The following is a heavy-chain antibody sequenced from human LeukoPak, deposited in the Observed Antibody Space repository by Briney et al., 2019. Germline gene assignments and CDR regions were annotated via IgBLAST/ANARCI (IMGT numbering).Heavy chain of an antibody. V-gene: IGHV1-8*01. CDR3: ARGLKTAFVLSSSPDY. J-gene: IGHJ4*02. CDR2: INPKSNNT. Sequence: ASVKVSCKASGFGFSTYDINWVRQAAGQGLEWMGWINPKSNNTGFAQRFQGRVTMTTKTSINIAYMELGSLTSEDTAVYFCARGLKTAFVLSSSPDYWGQGTLVTVSS. CDR1: GFGFSTYD. D-gene: IGHD5-18*01.